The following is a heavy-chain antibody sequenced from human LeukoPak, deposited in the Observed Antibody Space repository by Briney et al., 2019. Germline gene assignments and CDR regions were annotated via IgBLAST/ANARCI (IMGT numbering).Heavy chain of an antibody. CDR2: ISSNGGST. D-gene: IGHD2/OR15-2a*01. CDR3: ARDAILGAPTYYFDY. Sequence: GGSLRLSRAASVFTFSSYAMHWVRQAPGKGLEYVSAISSNGGSTYYANSVKGRFTISRDNSKNTLYLQMGSLRAEDMAVYFCARDAILGAPTYYFDYWGQGTLVTVSS. V-gene: IGHV3-64*01. CDR1: VFTFSSYA. J-gene: IGHJ4*02.